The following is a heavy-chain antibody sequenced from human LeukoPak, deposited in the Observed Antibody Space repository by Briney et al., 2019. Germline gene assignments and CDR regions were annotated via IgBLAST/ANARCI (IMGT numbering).Heavy chain of an antibody. Sequence: GASVKVSCKASGYTYTGYYIHWGRQAPRQGLKGLGIINPSGGSTSYAQKFQGRVTMTGDMSTSTVYMELSSLRSEDTAVYYCARGYCSGGSCLDYWGQGTLVTVSS. CDR1: GYTYTGYY. J-gene: IGHJ4*02. CDR3: ARGYCSGGSCLDY. CDR2: INPSGGST. V-gene: IGHV1-46*01. D-gene: IGHD2-15*01.